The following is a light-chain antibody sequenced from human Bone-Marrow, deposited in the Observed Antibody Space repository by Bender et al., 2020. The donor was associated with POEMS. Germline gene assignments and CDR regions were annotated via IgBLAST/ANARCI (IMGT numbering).Light chain of an antibody. CDR3: GSYRSSSNIEWV. V-gene: IGLV2-14*01. J-gene: IGLJ3*02. Sequence: QSALTQPASVSGSPGQSITISCTGTSTDVGGYNYVSWYQQYAGKAPKLIIYDVSNRPSGVSNRFSGSKSGNTASLTISGLQAEDEADYYCGSYRSSSNIEWVFGEGTKLTVL. CDR2: DVS. CDR1: STDVGGYNY.